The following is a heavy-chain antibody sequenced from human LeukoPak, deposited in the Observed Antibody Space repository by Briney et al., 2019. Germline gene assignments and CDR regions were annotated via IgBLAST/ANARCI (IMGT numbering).Heavy chain of an antibody. D-gene: IGHD6-19*01. J-gene: IGHJ4*02. CDR2: MNPNSGNT. CDR1: GYTFTNYD. V-gene: IGHV1-8*01. CDR3: ARVATQWLVRSYFDY. Sequence: ASVKVSCKASGYTFTNYDINWVRQATGQGLEWMGWMNPNSGNTGYAQKFQGRVTMTRNTSISTAYMELSRLRSDDTAVYYCARVATQWLVRSYFDYWGQGTLVTVSS.